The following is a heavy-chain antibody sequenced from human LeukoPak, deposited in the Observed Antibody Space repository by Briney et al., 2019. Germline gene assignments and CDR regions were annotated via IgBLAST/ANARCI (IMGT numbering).Heavy chain of an antibody. J-gene: IGHJ5*02. CDR2: MNPITGNT. V-gene: IGHV1-8*01. D-gene: IGHD3-10*01. CDR1: GFIFTSYD. CDR3: VRDGEGVAISVNYWFDP. Sequence: ASVKVSCKASGFIFTSYDINWVRQATGQGLEWMGWMNPITGNTGYARQFQGRITMTRDTSTSTAYMELTSLRSEDTAVYYCVRDGEGVAISVNYWFDPWGQGTLVTVPS.